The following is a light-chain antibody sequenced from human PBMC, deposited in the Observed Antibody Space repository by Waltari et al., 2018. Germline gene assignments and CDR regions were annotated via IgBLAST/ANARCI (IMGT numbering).Light chain of an antibody. Sequence: IVLTQFPDTLSLSPGERATLSCRASQSIGRYLAWYQQKPGQAPRLLIYGASNRATGIPDRFSGGGSGTDFSLTISRLEPEDFAVYFCQNHERLPATFGQGTKVEVK. CDR2: GAS. CDR3: QNHERLPAT. V-gene: IGKV3-20*01. CDR1: QSIGRY. J-gene: IGKJ1*01.